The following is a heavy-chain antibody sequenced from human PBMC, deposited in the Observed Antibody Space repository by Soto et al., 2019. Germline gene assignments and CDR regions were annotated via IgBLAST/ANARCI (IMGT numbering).Heavy chain of an antibody. V-gene: IGHV4-31*03. CDR3: ARLRIATNTYKWFDP. D-gene: IGHD2-21*01. CDR1: GAALNSGNYY. Sequence: ASDTLSVTCSFSGAALNSGNYYWSWIRQVPRKGLEWIGHIYVTGAVDYNPSLRDRITISQDTSERQLSLNLRLVTAADTAVYYCARLRIATNTYKWFDPWGQGTLVTVSS. CDR2: IYVTGAV. J-gene: IGHJ5*02.